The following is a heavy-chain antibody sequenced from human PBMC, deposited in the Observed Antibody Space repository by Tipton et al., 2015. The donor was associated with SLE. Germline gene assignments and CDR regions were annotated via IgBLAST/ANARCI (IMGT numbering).Heavy chain of an antibody. CDR1: GDSMRSSMTTYS. Sequence: LRLSCTVSGDSMRSSMTTYSWSWIRQTAGKGPEWMGRIFVSGTTNYNPSLMSRVTISVDTSQNQFSLRLTSVTAADTAVYYCGRHKTATRAFDFWGQGTLVTVSS. CDR2: IFVSGTT. D-gene: IGHD1-1*01. J-gene: IGHJ3*01. V-gene: IGHV4-61*02. CDR3: GRHKTATRAFDF.